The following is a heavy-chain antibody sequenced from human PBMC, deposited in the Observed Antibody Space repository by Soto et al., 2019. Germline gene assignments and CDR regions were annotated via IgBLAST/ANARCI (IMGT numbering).Heavy chain of an antibody. CDR2: ISYDGNNK. D-gene: IGHD2-15*01. Sequence: QVQLVESRGGVVQPGRSLRLSCAASGFTVSSYAIHWVRQAPGKGLEWVAVISYDGNNKYYADSVKGRFTISRDNAKNTLCLQMNSLRPEDTAVYYCARHLVVDATTAYFDYWGQGTLVTVSS. CDR3: ARHLVVDATTAYFDY. CDR1: GFTVSSYA. J-gene: IGHJ4*02. V-gene: IGHV3-30-3*01.